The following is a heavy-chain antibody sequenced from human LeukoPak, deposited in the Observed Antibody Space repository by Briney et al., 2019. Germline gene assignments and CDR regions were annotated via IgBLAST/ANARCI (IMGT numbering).Heavy chain of an antibody. J-gene: IGHJ4*02. CDR2: INHSGST. D-gene: IGHD6-25*01. V-gene: IGHV4-39*06. Sequence: SETLSLTCTVSGGSISSSTYYWGWIRQPPGKGLEWIGEINHSGSTNYNPSLKSRVTISVDTSKNQFPLKLSSVTAADTAVYYCARRGSGYNFRWVYWGQGTLVTVSS. CDR1: GGSISSSTYY. CDR3: ARRGSGYNFRWVY.